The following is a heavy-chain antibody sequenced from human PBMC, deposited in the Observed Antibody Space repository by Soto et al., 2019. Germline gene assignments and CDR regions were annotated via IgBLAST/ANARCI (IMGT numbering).Heavy chain of an antibody. CDR2: INAGNGNT. CDR1: GYTFTSYV. J-gene: IGHJ6*02. D-gene: IGHD2-15*01. CDR3: ARDICSGGSCYFYGMDV. Sequence: VASVKVSCKASGYTFTSYVLHWVRQAPGQRLEWMGWINAGNGNTKYSQKFQGRVTITRDTSASTADMELSSLTYEDTAVYCCARDICSGGSCYFYGMDVWGQGTTVTVSS. V-gene: IGHV1-3*01.